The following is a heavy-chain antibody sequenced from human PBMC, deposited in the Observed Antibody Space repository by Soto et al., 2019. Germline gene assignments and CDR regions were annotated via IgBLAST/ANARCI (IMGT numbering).Heavy chain of an antibody. Sequence: QVQLVESGGGVVQPGRSLRLSCAASGFTFSSYAMHWVRQAPGKGLEWVAVISYDGSNKYYADSVKGRFTISRDNSKNTLYLQMNSLRAEDTAVYYCARDSLETYYYDSSGSPFDYWGQGTLVTVSS. D-gene: IGHD3-22*01. CDR2: ISYDGSNK. J-gene: IGHJ4*02. V-gene: IGHV3-30-3*01. CDR3: ARDSLETYYYDSSGSPFDY. CDR1: GFTFSSYA.